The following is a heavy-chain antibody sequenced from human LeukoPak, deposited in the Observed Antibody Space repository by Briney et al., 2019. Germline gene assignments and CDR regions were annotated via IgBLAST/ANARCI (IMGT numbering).Heavy chain of an antibody. J-gene: IGHJ4*02. Sequence: GGSLRLSCAASGFSFSGYYMSWIRQAPGKGLEWVSYISSSGTSTNYADSVKGRFTISRDNAKNSLYLQMNSLRAEDTAVYYCARATLGKTFDYWGQGTLVTVSS. CDR1: GFSFSGYY. CDR3: ARATLGKTFDY. CDR2: ISSSGTST. V-gene: IGHV3-11*06.